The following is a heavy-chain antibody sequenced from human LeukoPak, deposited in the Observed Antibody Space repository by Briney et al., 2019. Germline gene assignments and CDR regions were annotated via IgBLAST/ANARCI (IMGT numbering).Heavy chain of an antibody. CDR1: SGSISNSNW. D-gene: IGHD3-22*01. V-gene: IGHV4-4*02. CDR2: IYHSGNT. Sequence: KASETLSLTCAVSSGSISNSNWWSWVRQPPGKGLEWIGEIYHSGNTNYNPSLKSRVTITVDTSKDQFSLELNSVTAADTALYFCTTLYYYDTTGYYWRGFDYWGQGALVTVSS. J-gene: IGHJ4*02. CDR3: TTLYYYDTTGYYWRGFDY.